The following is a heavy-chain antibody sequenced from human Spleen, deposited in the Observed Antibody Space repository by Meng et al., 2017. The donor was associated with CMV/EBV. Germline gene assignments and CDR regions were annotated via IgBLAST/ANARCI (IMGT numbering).Heavy chain of an antibody. J-gene: IGHJ3*02. V-gene: IGHV3-48*03. CDR1: GFTFSSYE. CDR2: ISSSGSTI. CDR3: ARDPVSSIVVVPAAIRGAFDI. Sequence: GESLKISCAASGFTFSSYEMNWVRQAPGKGLEWVSYISSSGSTIYYADSVKGRFTISRDNAKNSLYLQMNSLRAEDTAVYYCARDPVSSIVVVPAAIRGAFDIWGQGTMVTVSS. D-gene: IGHD2-2*01.